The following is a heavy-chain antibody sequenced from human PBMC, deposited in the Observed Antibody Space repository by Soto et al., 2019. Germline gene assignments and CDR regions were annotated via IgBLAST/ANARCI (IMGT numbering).Heavy chain of an antibody. Sequence: SGPTLVNPTQTLTLTCTFSGFSLSTYGMGVGWIRQPPGKAPEWLALIYWNDDKRYSPSLKSRLTIAKDTSNNLVVLTMSNVDPVDPATYYCGNSPDSSPSDRWG. V-gene: IGHV2-5*01. J-gene: IGHJ6*01. CDR3: GNSPDSSPSDR. D-gene: IGHD5-18*01. CDR2: IYWNDDK. CDR1: GFSLSTYGMG.